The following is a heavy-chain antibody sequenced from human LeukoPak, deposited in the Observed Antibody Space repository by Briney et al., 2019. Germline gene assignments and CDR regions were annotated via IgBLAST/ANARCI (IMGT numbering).Heavy chain of an antibody. CDR1: GFTFSNFD. J-gene: IGHJ4*02. CDR2: ILFDESNR. V-gene: IGHV3-30*02. D-gene: IGHD5-12*01. Sequence: GGSLSLSYATSGFTFSNFDMYWVRQAPGKGLEWVSLILFDESNRYYADSVRGRFTISRDISKNTVYLQMNSLRAEDTAIYYCAKSDVDTIMVVKHGGQRTLVTVSS. CDR3: AKSDVDTIMVVKH.